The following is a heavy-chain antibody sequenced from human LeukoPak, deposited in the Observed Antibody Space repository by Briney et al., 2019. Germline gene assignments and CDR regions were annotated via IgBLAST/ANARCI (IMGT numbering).Heavy chain of an antibody. J-gene: IGHJ4*02. V-gene: IGHV4-59*01. Sequence: SETLSLTCIVSGGSISSYYWSWIRQPPGKGLEWIGYIYYSGSTNYNPSLKSRVTISVDASKNQFSLKLSSVTAADTAVYYCARSKFGDDGTYWGQGTQVTVSS. CDR3: ARSKFGDDGTY. D-gene: IGHD2-21*02. CDR2: IYYSGST. CDR1: GGSISSYY.